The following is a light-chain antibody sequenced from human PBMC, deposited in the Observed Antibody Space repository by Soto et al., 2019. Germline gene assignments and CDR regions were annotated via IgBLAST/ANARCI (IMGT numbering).Light chain of an antibody. V-gene: IGLV1-40*01. CDR3: SSYAGSNNFV. CDR1: SSNIGRGYD. CDR2: GDS. J-gene: IGLJ1*01. Sequence: QSVLTQPPSVSGAPGQRVTISCTGSSSNIGRGYDVHWYQQLPGSAPRLLLSGDSNRPSGVPDRFSGSRSGTSASLAITGLQAEDEADYYCSSYAGSNNFVFGSGTKLTVL.